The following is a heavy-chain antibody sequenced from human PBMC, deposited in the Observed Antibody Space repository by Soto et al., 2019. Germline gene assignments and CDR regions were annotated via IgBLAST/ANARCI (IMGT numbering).Heavy chain of an antibody. CDR2: IYYSGST. D-gene: IGHD2-15*01. CDR1: GGSISSGGYY. Sequence: SETLSLTCTVSGGSISSGGYYWSWIRQHPGKGLEWIGYIYYSGSTYYNPSLKSRVTISVDTSKNQFSLKLSSVTAADTAVYYFARASKLGYCSGGSCYGWFDPWGQGTLVTVSS. CDR3: ARASKLGYCSGGSCYGWFDP. J-gene: IGHJ5*02. V-gene: IGHV4-31*03.